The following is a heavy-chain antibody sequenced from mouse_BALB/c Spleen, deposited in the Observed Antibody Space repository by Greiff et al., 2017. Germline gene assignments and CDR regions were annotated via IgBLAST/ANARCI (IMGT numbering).Heavy chain of an antibody. CDR1: GYSITSGYY. V-gene: IGHV3-6*02. CDR3: ARDRGTSFAY. D-gene: IGHD3-1*01. CDR2: ISYDGSN. J-gene: IGHJ3*01. Sequence: EVKLMESGPGLVKPSQSLSLTCSVTGYSITSGYYWNWIRQFPGNKLEWMGYISYDGSNNYNPSLKNRISITRDTSKNQFFLKLNSVTTEDTATYYCARDRGTSFAYWGQGTLVTVSA.